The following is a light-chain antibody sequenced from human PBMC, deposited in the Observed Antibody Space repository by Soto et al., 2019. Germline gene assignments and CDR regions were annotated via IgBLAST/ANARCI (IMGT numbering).Light chain of an antibody. Sequence: DIQMTQSPSTLSASVGDRVTITCRASQSFSSWLAWYQQKPGKAPKLLIYKASSLESGVPSRFSGSGSGTEFTLTISSRQPEDFATYYCQQENSYPWTFGQGTKGESK. CDR3: QQENSYPWT. CDR2: KAS. V-gene: IGKV1-5*03. CDR1: QSFSSW. J-gene: IGKJ1*01.